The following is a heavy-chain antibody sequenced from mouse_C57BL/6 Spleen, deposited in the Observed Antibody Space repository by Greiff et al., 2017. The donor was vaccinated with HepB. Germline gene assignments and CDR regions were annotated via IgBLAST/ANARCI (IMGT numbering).Heavy chain of an antibody. Sequence: QVQLQQSGPELVKPGASVKISCKASGYAFSSSWMNWVKQRPGKGLEWIGRIYPGDGDTNYNGKFKGKATLTADKSSSTAYMQLSSLTSEDSAVYVCARSRYYGSSYGFAYWGQGTLVTVSA. CDR1: GYAFSSSW. CDR3: ARSRYYGSSYGFAY. D-gene: IGHD1-1*01. J-gene: IGHJ3*01. CDR2: IYPGDGDT. V-gene: IGHV1-82*01.